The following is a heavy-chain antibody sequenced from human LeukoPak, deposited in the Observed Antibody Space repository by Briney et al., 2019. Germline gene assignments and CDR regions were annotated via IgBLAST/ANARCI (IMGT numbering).Heavy chain of an antibody. CDR1: GFTFSNYG. CDR3: ARVPSGEQWSLDH. D-gene: IGHD6-19*01. CDR2: ISYDGSNK. V-gene: IGHV3-30*19. J-gene: IGHJ4*02. Sequence: LTGGSLRLSCGASGFTFSNYGMLWVRQAPGKGLDWVAVISYDGSNKYYADSVKGRFTISRDNSKNTLSLQMNSLRADDTAVYYCARVPSGEQWSLDHWGQGTLVTVSS.